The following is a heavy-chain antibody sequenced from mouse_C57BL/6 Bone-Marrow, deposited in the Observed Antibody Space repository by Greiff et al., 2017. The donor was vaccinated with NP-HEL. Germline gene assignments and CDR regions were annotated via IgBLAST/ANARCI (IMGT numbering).Heavy chain of an antibody. CDR2: IDPEDGET. CDR3: ARNPITTVVAGGFDY. CDR1: GFNIKDYY. Sequence: EVQLQQSGAELVKPGASVKLSCTASGFNIKDYYMHWVKQRTEQGLEWIGRIDPEDGETKYAPKFQGKATITADTSSNTAYLQLSSLTSEDTAVDYCARNPITTVVAGGFDYWGQGTTLTVSS. J-gene: IGHJ2*01. D-gene: IGHD1-1*01. V-gene: IGHV14-2*01.